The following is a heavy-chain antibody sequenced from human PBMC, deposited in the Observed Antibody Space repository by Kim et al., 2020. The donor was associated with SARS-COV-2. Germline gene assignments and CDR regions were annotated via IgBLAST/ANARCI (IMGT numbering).Heavy chain of an antibody. CDR2: IVVGSGNT. CDR1: GFTFTSSA. J-gene: IGHJ4*02. D-gene: IGHD1-26*01. V-gene: IGHV1-58*01. Sequence: SVKVSCKASGFTFTSSAVQWVRQARGQRLEWIGWIVVGSGNTNYAQKFQERVTITRDMSTSTAYMELSSLRSEDTAMYYCAADWSGGYIGSYRYWGQGTLVTVSS. CDR3: AADWSGGYIGSYRY.